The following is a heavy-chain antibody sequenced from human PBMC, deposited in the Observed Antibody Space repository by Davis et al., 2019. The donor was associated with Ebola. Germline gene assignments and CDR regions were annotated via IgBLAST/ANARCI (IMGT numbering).Heavy chain of an antibody. Sequence: MPSETLSLTCSVSGGSISSSYWSWIRQPPGKGLEWIGYIYYSGSTNYNPSLKSRVTISIETSKNQFSLKVTSVTAADTAVYYCARGLFWSGLDVWGQGTTVTVSS. CDR1: GGSISSSY. CDR2: IYYSGST. J-gene: IGHJ6*02. CDR3: ARGLFWSGLDV. V-gene: IGHV4-59*12. D-gene: IGHD1-1*01.